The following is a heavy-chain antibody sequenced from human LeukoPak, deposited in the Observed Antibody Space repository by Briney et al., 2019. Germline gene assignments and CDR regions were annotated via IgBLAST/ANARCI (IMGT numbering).Heavy chain of an antibody. CDR1: GFAFSVYG. CDR3: AKDTGSSTWRKLDY. CDR2: ISFDGSSK. V-gene: IGHV3-30*18. D-gene: IGHD6-13*01. J-gene: IGHJ4*02. Sequence: GGSLRLSCATSGFAFSVYGMHWVRQAPGKGLEWVSLISFDGSSKYYADSVKGRFTISRDNSKITQYLQMNSLRGEDTAVYYCAKDTGSSTWRKLDYWGQGVLVTVSS.